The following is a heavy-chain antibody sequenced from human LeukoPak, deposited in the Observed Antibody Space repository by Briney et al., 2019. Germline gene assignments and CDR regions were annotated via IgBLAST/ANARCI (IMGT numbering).Heavy chain of an antibody. CDR2: IYSGGST. CDR3: ARGPYYMDV. CDR1: GFTFSSYA. Sequence: GGSLRLSCAASGFTFSSYAMHWVRQAPGKGLEWVSVIYSGGSTYYADSVKGRFTISRDNSKNTLYLQMNSLRAEDTAVYYCARGPYYMDVWGKGTTVTVSS. V-gene: IGHV3-53*01. J-gene: IGHJ6*03.